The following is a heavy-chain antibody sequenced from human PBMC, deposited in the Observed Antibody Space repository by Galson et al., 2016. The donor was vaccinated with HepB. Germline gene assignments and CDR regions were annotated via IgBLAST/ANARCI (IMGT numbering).Heavy chain of an antibody. V-gene: IGHV1-69*04. J-gene: IGHJ6*02. CDR2: SVPILSMA. D-gene: IGHD6-13*01. Sequence: SVKVSCKASGGTFNNYAFSWVRQAPGQGLEWMGRSVPILSMANYAQKFQGRVTITADKSTSTVYMELSSLRSDDTAVYYCARDAVEAADTVHYYHYGMDVWGQGTTVTVSS. CDR3: ARDAVEAADTVHYYHYGMDV. CDR1: GGTFNNYA.